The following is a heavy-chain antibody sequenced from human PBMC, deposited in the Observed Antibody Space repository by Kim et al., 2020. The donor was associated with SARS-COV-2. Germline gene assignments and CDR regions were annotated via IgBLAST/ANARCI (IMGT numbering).Heavy chain of an antibody. D-gene: IGHD3-22*01. CDR3: ARPRAPDSSGYDWFDP. J-gene: IGHJ5*02. Sequence: SETLSLTCTVSGGSISSSSYYWGWIRQPPGKGLEWIGSIYYSGSTYYNPSLKSRVTISVDTSKNQFSLKLSSVTAADTAVYYCARPRAPDSSGYDWFDPWGQGTLVTVSS. CDR1: GGSISSSSYY. V-gene: IGHV4-39*01. CDR2: IYYSGST.